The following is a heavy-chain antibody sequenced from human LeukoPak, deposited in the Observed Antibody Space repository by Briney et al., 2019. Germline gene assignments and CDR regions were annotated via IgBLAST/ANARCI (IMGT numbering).Heavy chain of an antibody. Sequence: GGSLRLSCTGSGFTFSDAWMSWVRQAPGKGLEWVGRIKNKADGGTAEYSSPVKDRFTISRDDSKDTLYLHMDSLKTEDTAVYYCATDEVDYYGSPGLDYWGQGTLVTVSS. CDR2: IKNKADGGTA. CDR1: GFTFSDAW. J-gene: IGHJ4*02. D-gene: IGHD3-10*01. V-gene: IGHV3-15*01. CDR3: ATDEVDYYGSPGLDY.